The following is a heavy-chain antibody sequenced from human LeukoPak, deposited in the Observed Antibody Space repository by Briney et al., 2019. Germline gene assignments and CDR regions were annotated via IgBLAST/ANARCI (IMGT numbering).Heavy chain of an antibody. CDR2: INPNSGGT. CDR3: AGFYDILTGDDAFDI. CDR1: GYTFTGYY. Sequence: ASVKVSCKASGYTFTGYYMHWVRQAPGQGLEWMGWINPNSGGTNYAQKFRGRVTMTRDTSISTAYMELSRLRSDDTAVYYCAGFYDILTGDDAFDIWGQGTMVTVFS. J-gene: IGHJ3*02. V-gene: IGHV1-2*02. D-gene: IGHD3-9*01.